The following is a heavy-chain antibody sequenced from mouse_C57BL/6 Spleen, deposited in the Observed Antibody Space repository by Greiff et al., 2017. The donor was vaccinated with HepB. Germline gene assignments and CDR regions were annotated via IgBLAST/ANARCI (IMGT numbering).Heavy chain of an antibody. D-gene: IGHD1-1*01. CDR3: TRDQDYGSNFDY. Sequence: VESGEGLVKPGGSLKLSCAASGFTFSSYAMSWVRQTPEKRLEWVAYISSGGDYIYYADTVKGRFTISRDNARNTLYLQMSSLKSEDTAMYYCTRDQDYGSNFDYWGQGTTLTVSS. J-gene: IGHJ2*01. CDR2: ISSGGDYI. V-gene: IGHV5-9-1*02. CDR1: GFTFSSYA.